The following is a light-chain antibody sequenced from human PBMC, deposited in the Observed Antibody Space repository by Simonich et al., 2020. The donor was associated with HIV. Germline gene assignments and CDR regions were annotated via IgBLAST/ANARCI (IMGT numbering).Light chain of an antibody. CDR2: WAA. V-gene: IGKV4-1*01. J-gene: IGKJ2*01. CDR3: QQYYDTPYS. Sequence: IVMTQSPDYLAVSLGERATINCKSSRIILYSSNNKNYLAWYQQKPVQPPKLLIYWAATRESGVPDRFSASGSGTDFTLTIGSLQAEDVAVYYCQQYYDTPYSFGQGTKVEIK. CDR1: RIILYSSNNKNY.